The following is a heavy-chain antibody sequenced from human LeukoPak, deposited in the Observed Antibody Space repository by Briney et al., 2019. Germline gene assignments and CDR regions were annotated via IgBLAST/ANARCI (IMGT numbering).Heavy chain of an antibody. Sequence: GGSLRLSCVASEFTFSSSWMHWVRQAPGKGLVWVSRINGDGSGTTYADSVKGRFTISRDNAKNTLYLQMNSLRAEDTAVYYCARAPGQNHAFDIWGQGTMVTVSS. CDR3: ARAPGQNHAFDI. J-gene: IGHJ3*02. V-gene: IGHV3-74*03. CDR1: EFTFSSSW. CDR2: INGDGSGT.